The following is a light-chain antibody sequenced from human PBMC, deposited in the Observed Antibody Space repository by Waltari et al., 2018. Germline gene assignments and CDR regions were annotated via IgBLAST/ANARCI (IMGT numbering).Light chain of an antibody. CDR1: QRIGNS. CDR2: YSS. J-gene: IGKJ2*01. V-gene: IGKV6D-21*02. Sequence: EIVLTQSPAFQSVTPKENVDITCRASQRIGNSLHWYQQKPGQSPKLLIKYSSQSISGVPSRFSGSGSGTDCTLTINSLEAEDAAAYYCHQSNNLPYTFGQGTKLEIK. CDR3: HQSNNLPYT.